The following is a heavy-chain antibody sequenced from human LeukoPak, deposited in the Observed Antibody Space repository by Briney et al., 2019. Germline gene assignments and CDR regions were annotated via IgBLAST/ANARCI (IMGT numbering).Heavy chain of an antibody. D-gene: IGHD2/OR15-2a*01. Sequence: GGSLRLSCAASGFTFSSYTIHWVRQAPGKGLEWVAVISYDGSNKYYADSVKGRFTISRDNSKNTLYLQMNSLRAEDTAVYYCASYLTSIPSGMDVWGQGTTVTVSS. V-gene: IGHV3-30-3*01. CDR2: ISYDGSNK. J-gene: IGHJ6*02. CDR3: ASYLTSIPSGMDV. CDR1: GFTFSSYT.